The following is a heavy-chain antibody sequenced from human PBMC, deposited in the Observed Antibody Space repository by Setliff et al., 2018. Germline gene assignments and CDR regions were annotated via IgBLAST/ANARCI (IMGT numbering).Heavy chain of an antibody. J-gene: IGHJ4*02. CDR3: SRLVRYCTTTSCQRLSGDEY. Sequence: ASVKVSCKASGYTFTDFGVSWVRQAPGQGLEWMGWISAYSGKAYYAQKLQDRATMTTDTSTGTAYLELRSLRSDDTAVYYCSRLVRYCTTTSCQRLSGDEYWGQGTLVTVSS. D-gene: IGHD2-2*01. CDR1: GYTFTDFG. CDR2: ISAYSGKA. V-gene: IGHV1-18*01.